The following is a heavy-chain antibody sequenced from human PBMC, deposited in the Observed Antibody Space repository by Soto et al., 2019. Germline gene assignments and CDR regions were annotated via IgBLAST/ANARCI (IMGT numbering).Heavy chain of an antibody. CDR3: ATRRRYIRRNWFDP. J-gene: IGHJ5*02. CDR1: GYTLTELS. D-gene: IGHD3-9*01. CDR2: FDPEDGET. V-gene: IGHV1-24*01. Sequence: ASVNVSCKVSGYTLTELSMHWVRQAPGKGLEGMGGFDPEDGETIYAQKFQGRVTMTEDTSTDTAYMELSSLRSEDTAVYYCATRRRYIRRNWFDPWGQGTLVTVSS.